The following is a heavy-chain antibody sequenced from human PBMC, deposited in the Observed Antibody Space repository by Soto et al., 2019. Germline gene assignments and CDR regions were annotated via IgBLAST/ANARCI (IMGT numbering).Heavy chain of an antibody. Sequence: KPSETLSLTCAVSGGSISSSNWWSWVRQPPGKGLEWIGEIYQSGSTNYNPSLKSRVTISVDKSKNQFSLKLSSVTAADTAVYYCARGQRAYCGGDCYPWTLDYWGQGTLVTVSS. V-gene: IGHV4-4*02. CDR2: IYQSGST. J-gene: IGHJ4*02. CDR3: ARGQRAYCGGDCYPWTLDY. CDR1: GGSISSSNW. D-gene: IGHD2-21*02.